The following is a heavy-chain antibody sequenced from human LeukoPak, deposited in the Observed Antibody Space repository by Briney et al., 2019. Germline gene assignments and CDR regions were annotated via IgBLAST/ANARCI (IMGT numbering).Heavy chain of an antibody. CDR3: ARAQSDLQSFDF. CDR1: GVSLSSGGYY. J-gene: IGHJ4*02. CDR2: IYYSGNS. V-gene: IGHV4-31*03. Sequence: PSETLSLTCTVSGVSLSSGGYYWSWIRHLPGKGLEWIGYIYYSGNSYSNPSLKNRLTISVATSKNQFSLKVNSVTAADTAVYYCARAQSDLQSFDFWGQGTLVTVSS. D-gene: IGHD3/OR15-3a*01.